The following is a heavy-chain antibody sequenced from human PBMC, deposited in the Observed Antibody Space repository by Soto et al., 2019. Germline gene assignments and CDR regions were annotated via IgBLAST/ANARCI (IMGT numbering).Heavy chain of an antibody. J-gene: IGHJ4*02. CDR3: AKLVIGYCSGNTCDDY. V-gene: IGHV3-30*18. D-gene: IGHD2-15*01. CDR1: GFTFSYG. Sequence: VQLLESGGGLIQPGGSLRLSCAAPGFTFSYGIHWLRQPPAKGLEWVAYISYDSSNKFYGDSVKGRFTISRDNSKNTQFLQMNSLRAEDTAVYYCAKLVIGYCSGNTCDDYWGQGTLVAVSS. CDR2: ISYDSSNK.